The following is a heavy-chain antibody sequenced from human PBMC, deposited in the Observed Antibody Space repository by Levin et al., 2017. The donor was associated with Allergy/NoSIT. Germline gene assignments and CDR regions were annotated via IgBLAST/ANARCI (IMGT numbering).Heavy chain of an antibody. CDR3: ARGLPYFDY. D-gene: IGHD5-18*01. CDR1: GFTFSRYW. CDR2: IKEDGSEK. J-gene: IGHJ4*02. Sequence: GGSLRLSCAASGFTFSRYWMSWVRQAPGKGLEWVANIKEDGSEKYYVDSVKGRLTISRDNAKNSLYLQMNSLRAEDSAVYYCARGLPYFDYWGQGTLVTVSS. V-gene: IGHV3-7*01.